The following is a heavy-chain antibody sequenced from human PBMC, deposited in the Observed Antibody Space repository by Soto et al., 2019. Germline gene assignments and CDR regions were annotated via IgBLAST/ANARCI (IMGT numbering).Heavy chain of an antibody. CDR2: MNPNSGNT. CDR1: GYTFTSYD. V-gene: IGHV1-8*01. J-gene: IGHJ6*03. D-gene: IGHD2-2*01. CDR3: ASSAKYCSSTSCYRGYYYYYMDV. Sequence: ASVKVSCKASGYTFTSYDINWVRQATGQGLEWMGWMNPNSGNTGYAQKFQGRVTMTRNTSISTAYMELSSLRSEDTAVYYCASSAKYCSSTSCYRGYYYYYMDVWGKGTTVTVSS.